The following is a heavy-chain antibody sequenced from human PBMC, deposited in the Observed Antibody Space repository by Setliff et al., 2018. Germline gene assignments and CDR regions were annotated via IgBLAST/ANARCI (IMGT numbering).Heavy chain of an antibody. Sequence: PSETLSLTCTVSGGSISSSNSYWGWIRQPPGKGLEWIAHIYYSGNTFYNPSLGSRLTISGDTSKNQFSLKLSSVTAADTAVYYCARRIVGAVDGFEIWGQGTMVTVSS. CDR2: IYYSGNT. CDR1: GGSISSSNSY. J-gene: IGHJ3*02. V-gene: IGHV4-39*01. CDR3: ARRIVGAVDGFEI. D-gene: IGHD1-26*01.